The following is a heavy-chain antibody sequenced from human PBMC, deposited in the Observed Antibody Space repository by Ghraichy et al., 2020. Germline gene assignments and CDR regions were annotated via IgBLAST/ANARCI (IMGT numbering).Heavy chain of an antibody. CDR1: GFTFVNAW. D-gene: IGHD2-2*02. CDR2: IKSKYNGETT. CDR3: STEDAGAGDVVPAAIGN. Sequence: GSLNISCAASGFTFVNAWISWVRQAPGKGLEWVGRIKSKYNGETTDYAAPVKGRFSISRDDSKNTLYLQMSSLKIEDTAMYYCSTEDAGAGDVVPAAIGNWGQGTLVTVSS. V-gene: IGHV3-15*01. J-gene: IGHJ4*02.